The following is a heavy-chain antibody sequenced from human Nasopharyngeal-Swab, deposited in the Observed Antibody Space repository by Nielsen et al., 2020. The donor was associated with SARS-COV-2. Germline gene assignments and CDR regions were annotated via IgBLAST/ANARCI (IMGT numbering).Heavy chain of an antibody. Sequence: SVKVSCKASGGTFSSYAISWVRQAPGQGLEWMGGLIPIFGTANYAQKFQGRVTITADESTSTAYMELSSLRSEDTAVYYCARRPYSSSSGDYYYGMDVWGQGTTVTVSS. V-gene: IGHV1-69*13. J-gene: IGHJ6*02. D-gene: IGHD6-6*01. CDR1: GGTFSSYA. CDR2: LIPIFGTA. CDR3: ARRPYSSSSGDYYYGMDV.